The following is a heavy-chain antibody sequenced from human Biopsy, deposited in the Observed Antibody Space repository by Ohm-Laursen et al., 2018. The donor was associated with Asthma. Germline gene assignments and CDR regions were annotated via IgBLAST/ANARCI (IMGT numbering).Heavy chain of an antibody. J-gene: IGHJ6*02. V-gene: IGHV1-18*01. CDR3: ARAVDYSHYYGIDV. CDR1: GYTFNSAG. CDR2: ISVYNGNT. D-gene: IGHD3-10*01. Sequence: ASVKVSRKTSGYTFNSAGITWVRQAPGQGLEWMGWISVYNGNTKVAQKLQDRVTTITDTSTSTAYMELRSLRSDDTAVYFCARAVDYSHYYGIDVWGQGTTVTVS.